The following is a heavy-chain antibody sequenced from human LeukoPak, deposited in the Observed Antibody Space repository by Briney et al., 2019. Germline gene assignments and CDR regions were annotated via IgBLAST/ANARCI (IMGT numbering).Heavy chain of an antibody. Sequence: ASVKVSCKASGYTFTSYDINWVRQATGQGLEWVGWMNPNSGNTGYAQKFQGRVTMTRNTSISTAYMELSSLRSEDTAVYYCARGADYDQTNWFDPWGQGTLVTVSS. CDR3: ARGADYDQTNWFDP. CDR2: MNPNSGNT. CDR1: GYTFTSYD. J-gene: IGHJ5*02. D-gene: IGHD3-3*01. V-gene: IGHV1-8*01.